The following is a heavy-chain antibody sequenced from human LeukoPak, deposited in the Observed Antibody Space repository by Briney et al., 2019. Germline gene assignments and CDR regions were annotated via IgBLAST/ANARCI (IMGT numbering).Heavy chain of an antibody. V-gene: IGHV3-74*01. Sequence: GGSLRVSCAASGFTFTTYWMHWVRQVPGKGLVWVSGISADGSDTRYADSVKGRFTISRDNSKNTLYLQMNSLRAEDTAVYYCAKDYGALGYCSGGSCSWSTPPWGQGTLVTVSS. CDR1: GFTFTTYW. D-gene: IGHD2-15*01. CDR2: ISADGSDT. CDR3: AKDYGALGYCSGGSCSWSTPP. J-gene: IGHJ4*02.